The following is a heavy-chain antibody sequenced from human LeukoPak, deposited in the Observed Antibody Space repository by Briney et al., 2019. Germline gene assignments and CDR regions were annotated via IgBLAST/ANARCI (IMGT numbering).Heavy chain of an antibody. D-gene: IGHD2-2*01. Sequence: PGGSLRLSCAASGFTVSGTYMTWVRQAPGKGLEWVSLIYRSGRTYYADSVKGIFTISRDNSKNTLYLQMNSLRAEDTAVYYCARGTSFVPGANSNDAFDIWGQGTMVTVSS. CDR3: ARGTSFVPGANSNDAFDI. V-gene: IGHV3-66*01. J-gene: IGHJ3*02. CDR1: GFTVSGTY. CDR2: IYRSGRT.